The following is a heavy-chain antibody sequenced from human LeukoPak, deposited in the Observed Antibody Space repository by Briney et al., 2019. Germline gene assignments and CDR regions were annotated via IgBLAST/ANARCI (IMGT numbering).Heavy chain of an antibody. Sequence: GGSLRLSCAASGFTFSSYGMHWVRQAPGKGLEWVAVIWYDGSNKYYADSVKGRFTISRDNSKNTLYLQMNSLRAEDTAVYYCAKGPPIVVVPAASDPDYWGQGTLVTVSS. CDR1: GFTFSSYG. D-gene: IGHD2-2*01. V-gene: IGHV3-30*02. CDR3: AKGPPIVVVPAASDPDY. J-gene: IGHJ4*02. CDR2: IWYDGSNK.